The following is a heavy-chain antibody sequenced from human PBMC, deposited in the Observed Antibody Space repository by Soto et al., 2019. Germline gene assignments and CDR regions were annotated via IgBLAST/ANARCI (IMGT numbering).Heavy chain of an antibody. CDR1: GFTFSSYG. CDR2: ISYDGSNK. V-gene: IGHV3-30*18. D-gene: IGHD4-17*01. J-gene: IGHJ6*02. Sequence: QVQLVESGGGVVQPGRSLRLSCAASGFTFSSYGMHWVRQAPGKGLEWVAVISYDGSNKYYADSVKGRFTISRDNSKNTLYLQMNSLRAEDTAVYYCAKEMEVAYGYYYYGMDVWGQGTTVTVSS. CDR3: AKEMEVAYGYYYYGMDV.